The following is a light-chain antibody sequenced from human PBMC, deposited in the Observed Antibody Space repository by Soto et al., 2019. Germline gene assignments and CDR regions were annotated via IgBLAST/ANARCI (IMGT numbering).Light chain of an antibody. CDR2: GAS. Sequence: EIILTQSPDTLSLSPGERSTLSCSSSQTVSSNYLAWCQQRPGQAPRLLIYGASTRAAGIPDRFSGSGSGTDFTLTITRLEPEDSAVYFCQQYTGPPTTFGQGTKVDIK. J-gene: IGKJ1*01. CDR3: QQYTGPPTT. CDR1: QTVSSNY. V-gene: IGKV3-20*01.